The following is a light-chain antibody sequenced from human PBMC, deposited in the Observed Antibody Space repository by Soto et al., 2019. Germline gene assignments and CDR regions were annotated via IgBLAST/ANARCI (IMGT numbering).Light chain of an antibody. CDR1: PSVSSS. Sequence: EIVLTQSPATLSLSPGERATLSFRASPSVSSSLAWYQQKPGQAPRLLIYDASNRATGIPARFSGSGSGTGFTLTISSLEPEDFAVYYCQQRSNWPPVLTFGGGTKVEIK. CDR2: DAS. V-gene: IGKV3-11*01. J-gene: IGKJ4*01. CDR3: QQRSNWPPVLT.